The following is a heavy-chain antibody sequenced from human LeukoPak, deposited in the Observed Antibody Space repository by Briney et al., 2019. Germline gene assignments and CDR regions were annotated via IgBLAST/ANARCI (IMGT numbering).Heavy chain of an antibody. CDR1: GGSISSFY. CDR3: ARDRGYCSSASCYTHFDY. V-gene: IGHV4-4*07. D-gene: IGHD2-2*02. J-gene: IGHJ4*02. Sequence: PSETLSLTCTVSGGSISSFYWSWIRQPAGKGLEWIGRIYTSGSTNYTPSLKSRVTMSVDTSKNQFSRKLSSVTAADTAVYYCARDRGYCSSASCYTHFDYWGQGTLVTVSS. CDR2: IYTSGST.